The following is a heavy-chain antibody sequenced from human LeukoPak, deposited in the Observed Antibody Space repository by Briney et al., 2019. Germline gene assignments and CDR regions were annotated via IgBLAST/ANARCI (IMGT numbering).Heavy chain of an antibody. Sequence: RSGGSLRLSCAASGFTFSSYAIHSVRHAPGKGLVWVAVMSEDGSNKFYADTVKSRFTISRDNGKNSLYLKMNRLRAEDTAVYYWTRDSHITMVRGVTSSGMDVWGQGTTVTVSS. J-gene: IGHJ6*02. D-gene: IGHD3-10*01. V-gene: IGHV3-30-3*01. CDR2: MSEDGSNK. CDR3: TRDSHITMVRGVTSSGMDV. CDR1: GFTFSSYA.